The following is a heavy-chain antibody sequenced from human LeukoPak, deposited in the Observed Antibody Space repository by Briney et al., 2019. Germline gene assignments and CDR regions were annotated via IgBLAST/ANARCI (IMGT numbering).Heavy chain of an antibody. D-gene: IGHD6-13*01. J-gene: IGHJ6*02. CDR2: ISSSSSYA. Sequence: GGSLRLSCAASGFTFSDYYMSWIRQAPGKGLEWVSYISSSSSYASYADSVKGRFTTSRDNAKSSLYLQMNSLRAEDTAVYYCARDPYSSSWSYGMDVWGQGTTVTVSS. V-gene: IGHV3-11*06. CDR1: GFTFSDYY. CDR3: ARDPYSSSWSYGMDV.